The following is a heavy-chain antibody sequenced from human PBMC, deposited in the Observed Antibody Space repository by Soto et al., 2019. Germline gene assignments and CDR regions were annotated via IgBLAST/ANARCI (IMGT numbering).Heavy chain of an antibody. D-gene: IGHD2-15*01. CDR3: ARLGFCSGHRCRPDR. Sequence: SETLSLTCTVPGDPMTSDYWSWIRRSPGKGLEWMGYIHNSGSTYYNPSLGSRVTISLDTAKKQYSLKLTSVTAADTAVYYCARLGFCSGHRCRPDRWGQGTLVIVSS. V-gene: IGHV4-59*08. CDR2: IHNSGST. CDR1: GDPMTSDY. J-gene: IGHJ5*02.